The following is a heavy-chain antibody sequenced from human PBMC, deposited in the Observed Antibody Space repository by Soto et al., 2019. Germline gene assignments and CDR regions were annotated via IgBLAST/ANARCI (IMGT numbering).Heavy chain of an antibody. J-gene: IGHJ5*02. CDR2: ITPIFGTA. CDR3: ASRQYSWFDP. Sequence: RASVKVSCKASGGTFSSYAISWVRQAPGQGLEWMGGITPIFGTANYAQKFQGRVTITADESTSTAYMELSSLSSEDTAVYYCASRQYSWFDPWGQGTLVTVSS. D-gene: IGHD4-4*01. CDR1: GGTFSSYA. V-gene: IGHV1-69*13.